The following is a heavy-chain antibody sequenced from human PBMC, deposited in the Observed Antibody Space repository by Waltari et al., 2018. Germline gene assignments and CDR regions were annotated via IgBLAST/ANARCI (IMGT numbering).Heavy chain of an antibody. CDR2: IYHSGST. J-gene: IGHJ4*02. D-gene: IGHD3-3*01. CDR3: ARGVVGFWSGYYPRYYFDY. V-gene: IGHV4-30-2*01. Sequence: QLQLQESGSGLVKPSQTLSLTCAVSGGSISSGGYSWSWIRQPPGKGLEWIGYIYHSGSTYYNPSLKSRVTISVDRSKNQFSLKLRSVTAADTAVYYCARGVVGFWSGYYPRYYFDYWGQGTLVTVSS. CDR1: GGSISSGGYS.